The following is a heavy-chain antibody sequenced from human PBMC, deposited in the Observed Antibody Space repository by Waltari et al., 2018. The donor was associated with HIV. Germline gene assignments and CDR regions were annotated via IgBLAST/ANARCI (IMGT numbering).Heavy chain of an antibody. CDR3: VVHRTSIPTRVDF. D-gene: IGHD2-2*01. Sequence: QMLLSESGPGLVRPSETLSLRCNVSGVAKGRSAYFGGWVRHPPGKGLEWIGSLSDTMTSNVNPSLKGRVKLSFDRATSQVSLTLTSVAVADTSVYFCVVHRTSIPTRVDFWGQG. CDR1: GVAKGRSAYF. J-gene: IGHJ4*02. CDR2: LSDTMTS. V-gene: IGHV4-39*07.